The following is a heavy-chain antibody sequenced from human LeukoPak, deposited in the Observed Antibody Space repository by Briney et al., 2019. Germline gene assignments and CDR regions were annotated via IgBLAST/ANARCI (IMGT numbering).Heavy chain of an antibody. J-gene: IGHJ2*01. D-gene: IGHD2-21*01. V-gene: IGHV3-74*01. CDR1: GFTFSHSW. CDR3: AKDQYCGGDCYSDSYWYFDL. CDR2: IDGDGSII. Sequence: GGSLRLSCAASGFTFSHSWMHWVRQAPGKGLVWVSRIDGDGSIINYADSVKGRFTISRDNSKNTLYLQMNSLRAEDTAVYYCAKDQYCGGDCYSDSYWYFDLWGRGTLVTVSS.